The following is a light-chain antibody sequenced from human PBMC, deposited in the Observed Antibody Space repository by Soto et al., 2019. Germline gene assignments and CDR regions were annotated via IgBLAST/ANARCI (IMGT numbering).Light chain of an antibody. CDR1: QSVSTY. V-gene: IGKV3-11*01. J-gene: IGKJ5*01. CDR2: DAS. CDR3: QQRSNWIT. Sequence: EVVLTQSPATLSLSPGERATLSCRASQSVSTYLAWYQQKPGQTPRLLIYDASNRATGIPARFSGSGSGTDXTLXINSLEPEXFAVYYCQQRSNWITF.